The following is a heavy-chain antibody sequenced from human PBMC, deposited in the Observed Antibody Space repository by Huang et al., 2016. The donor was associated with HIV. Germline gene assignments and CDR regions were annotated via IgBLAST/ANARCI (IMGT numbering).Heavy chain of an antibody. J-gene: IGHJ4*02. CDR1: GFTFSDYY. V-gene: IGHV3-11*01. Sequence: VQLVESGGGLVKPGGSLRLSCAASGFTFSDYYMSWIRQAAGTRLGWVSYSSSSGSDIYYTYSVKGRFTISRDNAKNSLYLQMNSLRAEDTAVYYCARSSGELGAPHNWGQGTLVTVSS. CDR3: ARSSGELGAPHN. CDR2: SSSSGSDI. D-gene: IGHD1-26*01.